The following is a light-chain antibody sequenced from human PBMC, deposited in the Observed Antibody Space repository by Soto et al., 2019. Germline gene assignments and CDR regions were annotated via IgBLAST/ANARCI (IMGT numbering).Light chain of an antibody. V-gene: IGLV2-23*01. CDR3: CSFAGSSTS. Sequence: QSALTQPASVSGSPGQSITISCTGTSSDVGTYKLVSWYQQYPGKAPKVIIYDDTKGPSGVSSRFSGSKSGNTASLTISGLQAEDEADYYCCSFAGSSTSVGGGTK. CDR2: DDT. J-gene: IGLJ2*01. CDR1: SSDVGTYKL.